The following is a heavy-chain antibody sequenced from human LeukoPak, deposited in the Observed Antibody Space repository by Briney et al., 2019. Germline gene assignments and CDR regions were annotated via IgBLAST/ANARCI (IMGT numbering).Heavy chain of an antibody. D-gene: IGHD3-9*01. CDR3: ARASLRYFDWLPWGAFDI. J-gene: IGHJ3*02. V-gene: IGHV1-8*01. Sequence: ASVKVSCKASGYTFTSYDINWVRQATGQGLEWMGWMNPNSGNTGYAQKFQGRVTMTRNTSIRTAYMELSSLRSEDTAVYYCARASLRYFDWLPWGAFDIWGQGTMVTVSS. CDR2: MNPNSGNT. CDR1: GYTFTSYD.